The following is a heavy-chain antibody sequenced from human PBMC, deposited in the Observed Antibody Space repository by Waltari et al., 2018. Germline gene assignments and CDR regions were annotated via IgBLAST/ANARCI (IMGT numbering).Heavy chain of an antibody. D-gene: IGHD6-19*01. CDR2: IYSDGST. CDR1: GLTASSNY. CDR3: TRTAVGSGLDYFDY. J-gene: IGHJ4*02. Sequence: EVQLVETGGGLIQPGGSLRLSCAASGLTASSNYMSWVRQAPGKAPEWVSVIYSDGSTYYADPVRGRFTISRDISKNTLFLQMNSLRAEDAAVYYCTRTAVGSGLDYFDYWGQGTLVTVSS. V-gene: IGHV3-53*02.